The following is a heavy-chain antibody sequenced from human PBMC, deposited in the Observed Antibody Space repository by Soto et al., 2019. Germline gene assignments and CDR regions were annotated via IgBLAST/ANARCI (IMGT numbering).Heavy chain of an antibody. J-gene: IGHJ6*02. Sequence: PGESLKISCKASGYTFRNYWISWVRQMPGKGLEWMGIIYPGDSDTRYSPSLQGLVTISADKSTSTAYLQWSSLKASDTAMYYCARPSRVATYYYYYYGMDVWGQGTTVTVSS. CDR2: IYPGDSDT. V-gene: IGHV5-51*01. CDR1: GYTFRNYW. CDR3: ARPSRVATYYYYYYGMDV.